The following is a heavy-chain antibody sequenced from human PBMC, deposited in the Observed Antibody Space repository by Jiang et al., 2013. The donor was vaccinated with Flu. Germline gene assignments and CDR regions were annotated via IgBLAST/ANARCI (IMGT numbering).Heavy chain of an antibody. D-gene: IGHD3-22*01. V-gene: IGHV4-59*13. Sequence: GPGLVKPSETLSLTCTVSGGSISSYYWSWIRQPPGKGLEWIGYIYYSGSTNYNPSLKSRVTISVDTSKNQFSLKLSSVTAADTAVYYCARSRNALNYYDSSGYYFDPWGQGTLVTVSS. CDR1: GGSISSYY. CDR2: IYYSGST. J-gene: IGHJ5*02. CDR3: ARSRNALNYYDSSGYYFDP.